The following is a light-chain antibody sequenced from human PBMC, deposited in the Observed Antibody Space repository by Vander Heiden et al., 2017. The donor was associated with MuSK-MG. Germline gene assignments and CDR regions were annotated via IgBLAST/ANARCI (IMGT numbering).Light chain of an antibody. Sequence: VLTQSPVTLSLSPGERATLSCRASQNVINNYLAWYQQKPGQAPRLIIYDASSRATGIPDRFSGSRSGKDFTLTISRLDPEDFAVYFCRQYGRSYSFGQGTKLEIK. CDR1: QNVINNY. CDR3: RQYGRSYS. J-gene: IGKJ2*01. V-gene: IGKV3-20*01. CDR2: DAS.